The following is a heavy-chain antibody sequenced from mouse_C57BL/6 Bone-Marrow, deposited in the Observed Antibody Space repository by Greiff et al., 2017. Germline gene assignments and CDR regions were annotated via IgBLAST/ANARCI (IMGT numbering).Heavy chain of an antibody. CDR2: MDPENGDT. J-gene: IGHJ3*01. V-gene: IGHV14-4*01. D-gene: IGHD2-4*01. CDR1: GFDIKDDY. Sequence: EVQLQQSGAELVRPGASVKLSCTASGFDIKDDYMHWVKQRPEQGLEWIGWMDPENGDTEYASKFQGKDTITADTSSNTAYLQLSSLTSEDTAVYYCTPYDYEGRWFAYWGQGTLVTVSA. CDR3: TPYDYEGRWFAY.